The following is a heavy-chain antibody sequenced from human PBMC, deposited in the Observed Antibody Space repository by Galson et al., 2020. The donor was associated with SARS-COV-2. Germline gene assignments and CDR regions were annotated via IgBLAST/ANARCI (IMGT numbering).Heavy chain of an antibody. Sequence: SGPTLVKPTQTLTLTCTFSGFSLSTSGVGVGWIRQPPGKALEWLALIYWDDDKRYSPSLKSRLTITKDTSKNQVVLTMTNMDPVDTATYYCALLYSSSWYGDWFDPWGQGTLVTVSS. V-gene: IGHV2-5*02. CDR3: ALLYSSSWYGDWFDP. CDR1: GFSLSTSGVG. J-gene: IGHJ5*02. CDR2: IYWDDDK. D-gene: IGHD6-13*01.